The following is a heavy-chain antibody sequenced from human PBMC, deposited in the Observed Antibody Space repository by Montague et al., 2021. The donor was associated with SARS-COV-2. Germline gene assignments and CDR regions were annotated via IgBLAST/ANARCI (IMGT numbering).Heavy chain of an antibody. Sequence: SLRLSCAASGFTFSSYEMNWVRQAPGKGLEWVSYISSSGSTIYYADSVKGRFTISRDNAKNSLYLQMNGLRAEDTAVYYCAATSGDIVVVVAAYYGMDVWGQGTTVTVSS. J-gene: IGHJ6*02. CDR3: AATSGDIVVVVAAYYGMDV. D-gene: IGHD2-15*01. CDR1: GFTFSSYE. V-gene: IGHV3-48*03. CDR2: ISSSGSTI.